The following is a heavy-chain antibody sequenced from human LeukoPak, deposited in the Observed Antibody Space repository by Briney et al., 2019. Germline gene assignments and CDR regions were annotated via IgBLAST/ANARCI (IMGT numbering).Heavy chain of an antibody. CDR3: ARGGGLDV. CDR2: INHNGNVN. V-gene: IGHV3-7*03. J-gene: IGHJ6*02. Sequence: SGGSLRLSCTAAGFSLSMYWMNWARQAPGKGLEWVASINHNGNVNYYVDSVKGRFTISRDNAKNSLYLQMSNLRAEDTAVYFCARGGGLDVWGQGATVTVSS. D-gene: IGHD3-16*01. CDR1: GFSLSMYW.